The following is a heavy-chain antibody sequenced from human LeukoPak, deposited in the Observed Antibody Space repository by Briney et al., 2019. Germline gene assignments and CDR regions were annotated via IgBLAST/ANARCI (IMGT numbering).Heavy chain of an antibody. CDR1: GFTFGDYA. CDR2: IRSKAYGGTT. CDR3: TRTPWNYDYVWGSYRQNYYFDY. Sequence: GGSLRLSCTASGFTFGDYAMSWVRQAPGKGLEWVGFIRSKAYGGTTEYAASVKGRFTISRDDSKSIAYLQMNSLKTEDTAVYYCTRTPWNYDYVWGSYRQNYYFDYWGQGTLVTVSS. D-gene: IGHD3-16*02. J-gene: IGHJ4*02. V-gene: IGHV3-49*04.